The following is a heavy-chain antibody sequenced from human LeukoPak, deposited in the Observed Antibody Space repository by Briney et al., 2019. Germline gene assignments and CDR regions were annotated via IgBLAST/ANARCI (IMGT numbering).Heavy chain of an antibody. V-gene: IGHV3-23*01. D-gene: IGHD3-22*01. CDR3: AKDRSTMIVVVITTNYFDY. CDR1: GFTFSSYA. Sequence: GGSLRLSCAASGFTFSSYAMSWVRQAPGKGLEWVSAISGSGGSTYYADSVKGRFTISRDNSKNTLYLQMNSLRAGDTAVYYCAKDRSTMIVVVITTNYFDYWGQGTLVTVSS. J-gene: IGHJ4*02. CDR2: ISGSGGST.